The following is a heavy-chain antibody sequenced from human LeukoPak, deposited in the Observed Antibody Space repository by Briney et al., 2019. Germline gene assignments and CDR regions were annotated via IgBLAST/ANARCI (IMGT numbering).Heavy chain of an antibody. CDR1: GFTFSSYA. V-gene: IGHV3-23*01. Sequence: GGSLRLSCAASGFTFSSYAMIGVRQAPGKGLEWVSAISGSGGSTYYADSVKGRFTISRDNSKNTLYLQMNSLRAEDTAVYYCAKGAAAAGTYSYYYGMDVWGKGTTVTVSS. J-gene: IGHJ6*04. CDR2: ISGSGGST. CDR3: AKGAAAAGTYSYYYGMDV. D-gene: IGHD6-13*01.